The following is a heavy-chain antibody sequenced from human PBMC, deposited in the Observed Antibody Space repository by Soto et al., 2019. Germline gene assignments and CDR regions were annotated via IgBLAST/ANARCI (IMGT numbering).Heavy chain of an antibody. V-gene: IGHV4-34*01. Sequence: SETLSLTCAFYGGSFSGYYWTWIRQPPGTGLEWIGEINHSGSTNYNPSLKSRVTISVDTSKNQFSLKLSSVTAADTAVYYCANLDMITFGGIIGPNDEFDIWGQGTMVTVSS. CDR3: ANLDMITFGGIIGPNDEFDI. D-gene: IGHD3-16*01. CDR1: GGSFSGYY. CDR2: INHSGST. J-gene: IGHJ3*02.